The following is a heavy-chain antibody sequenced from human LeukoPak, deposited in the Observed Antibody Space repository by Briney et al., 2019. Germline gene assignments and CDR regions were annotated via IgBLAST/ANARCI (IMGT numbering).Heavy chain of an antibody. CDR3: AGQSSGYYYYYYGMDV. CDR1: GGSISSYY. Sequence: SETLSLTCTVSGGSISSYYWSWIRQPPGKGLEWIGYIYYSGSTNYNPSLKSRVTISVDTSKNQFSLKLSSVTAADTAVYYCAGQSSGYYYYYYGMDVWGQGTTVTVSS. V-gene: IGHV4-59*08. D-gene: IGHD3-22*01. J-gene: IGHJ6*02. CDR2: IYYSGST.